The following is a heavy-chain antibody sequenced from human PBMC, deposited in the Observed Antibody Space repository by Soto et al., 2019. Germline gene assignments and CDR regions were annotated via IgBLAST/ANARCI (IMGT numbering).Heavy chain of an antibody. J-gene: IGHJ6*04. CDR2: IIPIFGTA. CDR1: GGTFSSYA. CDR3: ARFSVSIAAAGEYGMDV. D-gene: IGHD6-13*01. V-gene: IGHV1-69*12. Sequence: QVQLVQSGAEVKKPGSSVKVSCKASGGTFSSYAISWVRQAPGQGLEWMGGIIPIFGTANYAQKFQGRVTITANESTSTAYMELSSLRSEDTAVYYWARFSVSIAAAGEYGMDVWGKGTTVTVSS.